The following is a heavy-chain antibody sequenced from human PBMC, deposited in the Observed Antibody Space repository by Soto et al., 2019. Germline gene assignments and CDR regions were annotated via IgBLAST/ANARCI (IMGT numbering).Heavy chain of an antibody. CDR3: ARHPRDDEDISGYFDY. J-gene: IGHJ4*02. V-gene: IGHV4-39*01. Sequence: QVQLQESGPGLVKPSETLSLSCSVSGDSITSISNRGDYWGWIRQAPGKGLEWMGSVYYTGYAFYNPSTKSRPTMSVETSKNEFSLKLSSVTAADTAVYFCARHPRDDEDISGYFDYWGRGALVTVSS. CDR2: VYYTGYA. D-gene: IGHD3-22*01. CDR1: GDSITSISNRGDY.